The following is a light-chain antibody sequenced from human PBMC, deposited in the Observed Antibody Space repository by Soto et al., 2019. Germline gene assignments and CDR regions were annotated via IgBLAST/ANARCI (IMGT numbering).Light chain of an antibody. CDR1: SSDVGAYNY. J-gene: IGLJ1*01. CDR3: ASYKRRNTYV. Sequence: SVLTQPASVSESPGQSITISCTGTSSDVGAYNYVSWYQQHPGKAPKLLIYEVRDRPSGISNRFPGSKSGNTASLTISGLQAEDEADYYCASYKRRNTYVFGSGTKVTVL. CDR2: EVR. V-gene: IGLV2-14*01.